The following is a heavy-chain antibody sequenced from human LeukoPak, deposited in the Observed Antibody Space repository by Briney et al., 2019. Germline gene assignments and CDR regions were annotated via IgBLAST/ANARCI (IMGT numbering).Heavy chain of an antibody. Sequence: GASVKVSCKASGYTFTTYGINWVRQAPGQGLEWMGWISAYNGNTNYAQKLQGRVTMTTDTSTSTAYMELKSLRSDDTAVYYCARDNSFRLDNWFDPWGQGTLVTVSS. J-gene: IGHJ5*02. CDR2: ISAYNGNT. D-gene: IGHD5-18*01. CDR1: GYTFTTYG. CDR3: ARDNSFRLDNWFDP. V-gene: IGHV1-18*01.